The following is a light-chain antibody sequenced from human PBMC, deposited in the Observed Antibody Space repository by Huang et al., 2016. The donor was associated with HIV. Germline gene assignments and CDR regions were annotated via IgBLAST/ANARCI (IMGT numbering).Light chain of an antibody. J-gene: IGKJ5*01. CDR3: QQLKDYPVT. Sequence: IQLTQSPSSLSASVGDRVVITCRASQDIGNSLAWYQQRPGKAPKPLIYAASTLQGGVSPRFSGSVSGTYFTLTSNDLQPEDFATYYCQQLKDYPVTFGQGTRLDIE. V-gene: IGKV1-9*01. CDR2: AAS. CDR1: QDIGNS.